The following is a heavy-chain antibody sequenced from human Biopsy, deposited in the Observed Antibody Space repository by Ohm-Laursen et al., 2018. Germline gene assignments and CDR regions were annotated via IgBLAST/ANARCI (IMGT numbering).Heavy chain of an antibody. D-gene: IGHD1-26*01. CDR2: IFYDGSNT. CDR3: ARDPIVGSKADGMDV. CDR1: GFTFNNYG. Sequence: SLRLSCAVSGFTFNNYGMQWVRQAPGKGLEWVAFIFYDGSNTYYADSVKGRFTISRDNSKNTVFLQMSSLRAEDTGVYYCARDPIVGSKADGMDVWGQGTTVTVSS. J-gene: IGHJ6*02. V-gene: IGHV3-33*08.